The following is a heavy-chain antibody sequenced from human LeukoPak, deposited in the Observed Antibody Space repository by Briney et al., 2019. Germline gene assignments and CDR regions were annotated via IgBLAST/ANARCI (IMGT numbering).Heavy chain of an antibody. J-gene: IGHJ4*02. CDR1: GGSISSYY. CDR3: AGASYDSSGVH. CDR2: IYYSGST. V-gene: IGHV4-59*01. Sequence: PSETLSLTCTVSGGSISSYYWSWIRQPPGKGLEWIGYIYYSGSTNYNPSLKSRVAISVDTSKNQFSLKLSSVTAADTAVYYCAGASYDSSGVHWGQGTLVTVSS. D-gene: IGHD3-22*01.